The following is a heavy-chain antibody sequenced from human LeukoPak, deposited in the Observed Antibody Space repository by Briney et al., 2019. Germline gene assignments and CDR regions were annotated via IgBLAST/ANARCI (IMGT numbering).Heavy chain of an antibody. Sequence: ASVKVSCTVSGYSLSELLIHWVRQPLGKGLEWMAGIDHENGEEVSAQNFQGRVTVAKDTSTDTAYMELSGLKSDDSVIYYCATEGDYSLDYWGQGTLVIVSS. V-gene: IGHV1-24*01. J-gene: IGHJ4*02. CDR3: ATEGDYSLDY. CDR2: IDHENGEE. CDR1: GYSLSELL. D-gene: IGHD2-15*01.